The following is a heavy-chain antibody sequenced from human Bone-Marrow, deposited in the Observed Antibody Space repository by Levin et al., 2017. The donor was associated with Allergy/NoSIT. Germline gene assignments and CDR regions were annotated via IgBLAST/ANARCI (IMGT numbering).Heavy chain of an antibody. V-gene: IGHV3-21*01. D-gene: IGHD4-17*01. CDR1: GFTFRSYS. CDR3: ARGHGDYSSNWFDP. Sequence: ASVKVSCAASGFTFRSYSMSWVRQAPGKGLEWVSSITSYSSYIEYADAVKGRFTISRDNAKSSLYLQMNSLRVEDTAVYYCARGHGDYSSNWFDPWGQGTLVTVSS. J-gene: IGHJ5*02. CDR2: ITSYSSYI.